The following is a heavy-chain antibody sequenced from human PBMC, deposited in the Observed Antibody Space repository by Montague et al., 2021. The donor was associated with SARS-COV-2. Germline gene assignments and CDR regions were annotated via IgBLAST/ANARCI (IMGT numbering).Heavy chain of an antibody. CDR2: ISYDGSNK. V-gene: IGHV3-30-3*01. CDR3: ATGRGGGYYYGMDV. J-gene: IGHJ6*02. Sequence: SLRLSCAASGFTFSSYWMSWVRQAPGKGLEWVAVISYDGSNKYYADSVKGRFTTSRDNSKNTPYLQMNSLRAEDTAVYYCATGRGGGYYYGMDVWGQGTTVTVSS. CDR1: GFTFSSYW. D-gene: IGHD3-16*01.